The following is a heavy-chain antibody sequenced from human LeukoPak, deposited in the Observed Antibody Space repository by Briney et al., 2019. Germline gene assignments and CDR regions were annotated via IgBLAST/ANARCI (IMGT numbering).Heavy chain of an antibody. D-gene: IGHD3-22*01. Sequence: ASVKVSCKASGYPFTDYYMHWVRQAPGQGLEWMGWINPNSGGTNYAQKFQGRVTVTRDTSISTAYMELSRLRSDDTAVYYCARGGRYYYDSREAFDVWGQGTMVTVSS. J-gene: IGHJ3*01. CDR2: INPNSGGT. V-gene: IGHV1-2*02. CDR3: ARGGRYYYDSREAFDV. CDR1: GYPFTDYY.